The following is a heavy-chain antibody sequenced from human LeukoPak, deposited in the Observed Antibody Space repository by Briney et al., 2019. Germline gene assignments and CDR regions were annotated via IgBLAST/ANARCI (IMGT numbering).Heavy chain of an antibody. CDR2: IYYSGSP. D-gene: IGHD7-27*01. CDR1: GGSISSYY. Sequence: SETLSLTCTVSGGSISSYYWNWIRQPPGKGLEWIGYIYYSGSPNYNPSLKSRVTMSVGTSKNQFSLKLYSVTAADTAGYYCATRNLGNDYWGQGTLVTVSS. J-gene: IGHJ4*02. V-gene: IGHV4-59*01. CDR3: ATRNLGNDY.